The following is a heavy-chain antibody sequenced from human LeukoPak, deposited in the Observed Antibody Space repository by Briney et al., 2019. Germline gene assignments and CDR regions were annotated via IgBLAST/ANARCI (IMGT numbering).Heavy chain of an antibody. J-gene: IGHJ4*02. CDR1: GFTFSSYA. D-gene: IGHD3-10*01. CDR3: ARTLFRGPFDY. Sequence: GGSLRLSCAASGFTFSSYAMSWVRQAPGKGLEWVSYISSSGSTIYYADSVKGRFTISRDNAKNSLYLQMNSLRAEDTAVYYCARTLFRGPFDYWGQGTLVTVSS. V-gene: IGHV3-48*03. CDR2: ISSSGSTI.